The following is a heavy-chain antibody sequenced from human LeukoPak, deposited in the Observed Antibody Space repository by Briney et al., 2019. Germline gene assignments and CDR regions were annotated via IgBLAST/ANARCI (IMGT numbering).Heavy chain of an antibody. CDR2: MNPNSGNT. J-gene: IGHJ4*02. CDR3: ARTPSLSSGWYENFDY. D-gene: IGHD6-19*01. Sequence: ASVKVSCKASGYTFTSYDINWVRQATGQGLEWMGWMNPNSGNTGYAQKFQGRVTMTRNTSISTAYMELSSLRSEDTAVYYCARTPSLSSGWYENFDYWGQGTLVTVSS. V-gene: IGHV1-8*01. CDR1: GYTFTSYD.